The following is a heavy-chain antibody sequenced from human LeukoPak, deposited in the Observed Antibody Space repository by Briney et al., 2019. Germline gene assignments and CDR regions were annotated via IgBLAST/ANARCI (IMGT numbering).Heavy chain of an antibody. CDR3: TRDFWSGYPLDY. D-gene: IGHD3-3*01. CDR2: IRSKAYGGTT. J-gene: IGHJ4*02. CDR1: GFTFGDYT. Sequence: GGSLRLSCTASGFTFGDYTMSWVRQAPGKGLEWVGFIRSKAYGGTTEYAASVKGRFTISRDDSKSIAYLQMNSLKTEDTAVYYCTRDFWSGYPLDYWGQGTLVTVSS. V-gene: IGHV3-49*04.